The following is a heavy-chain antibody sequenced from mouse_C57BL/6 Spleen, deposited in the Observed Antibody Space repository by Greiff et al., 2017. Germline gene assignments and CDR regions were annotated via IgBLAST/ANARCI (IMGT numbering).Heavy chain of an antibody. Sequence: QVTLKVSGPGILQPSQTLSLTCSFSGFSLSTFGMGVGWIRQPSGKGLEWLAHIWWDDDKYYNPALKSRLTNSKDTSNNQVFLKIANVDTADTATYYCARIARGAYYGSRGYYFDYWGQGTTLTVSS. V-gene: IGHV8-8*01. CDR3: ARIARGAYYGSRGYYFDY. J-gene: IGHJ2*01. CDR2: IWWDDDK. D-gene: IGHD1-1*01. CDR1: GFSLSTFGMG.